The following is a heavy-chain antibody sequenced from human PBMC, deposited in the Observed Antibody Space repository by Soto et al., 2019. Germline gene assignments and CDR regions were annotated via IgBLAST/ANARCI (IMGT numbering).Heavy chain of an antibody. CDR2: ISYDGSNK. J-gene: IGHJ2*01. Sequence: QVQLVESGGGVVQPGRSLRLSCAASGFTFSSYAMHWVGQAQGKGLEWVAVISYDGSNKYYADSVKGRFTISRDNSKNTLYLQMNSLRAEDTAVYYCARSVGIWYFDLWGRGTLVTVSS. CDR3: ARSVGIWYFDL. V-gene: IGHV3-30-3*01. D-gene: IGHD1-26*01. CDR1: GFTFSSYA.